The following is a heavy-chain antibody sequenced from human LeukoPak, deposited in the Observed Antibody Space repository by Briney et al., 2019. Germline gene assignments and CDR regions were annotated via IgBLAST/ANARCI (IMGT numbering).Heavy chain of an antibody. Sequence: SETLSLTRTVSGGSVSSGSSYWSWLRQPPGKGLEWIGYIYYSGSTNYNPSLKSRVTISEDTSKKQFSLQLSSVTAADTAVYYCARSGDHWNYYFDYWGQGTLVTVPS. CDR3: ARSGDHWNYYFDY. CDR2: IYYSGST. V-gene: IGHV4-61*01. J-gene: IGHJ4*02. D-gene: IGHD1-7*01. CDR1: GGSVSSGSSY.